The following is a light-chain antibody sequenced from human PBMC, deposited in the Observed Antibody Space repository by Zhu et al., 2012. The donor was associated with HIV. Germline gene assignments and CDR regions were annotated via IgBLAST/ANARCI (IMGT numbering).Light chain of an antibody. CDR2: DTS. CDR3: HQRSNWPQT. Sequence: EIVLTQSPATPSLSPGERATLSCRASQSVRNFLAWYQQRPGQAPRLLIYDTSKRATGIPARFSGSGSGTDFTLTISSLEPEDFAVYYCHQRSNWPQTFGQGTKLETK. CDR1: QSVRNF. J-gene: IGKJ2*01. V-gene: IGKV3-11*01.